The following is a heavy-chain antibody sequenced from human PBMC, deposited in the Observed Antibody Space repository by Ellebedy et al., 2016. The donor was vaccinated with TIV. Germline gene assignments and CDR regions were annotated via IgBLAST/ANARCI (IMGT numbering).Heavy chain of an antibody. D-gene: IGHD2-15*01. Sequence: GESLKISCAASGFTFSNAWMSWVRQAPGKGLEWVGRIKSKTDGGTTDYAAPVKGRFTISRDDSKNTLYLQMNSLRAEDTAVYYCASERTVAATVYFDYWGQGTLVTVSS. CDR1: GFTFSNAW. CDR3: ASERTVAATVYFDY. V-gene: IGHV3-15*01. CDR2: IKSKTDGGTT. J-gene: IGHJ4*02.